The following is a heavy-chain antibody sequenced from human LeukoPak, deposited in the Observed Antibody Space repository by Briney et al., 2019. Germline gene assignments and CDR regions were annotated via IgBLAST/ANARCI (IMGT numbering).Heavy chain of an antibody. Sequence: PGGSLRLSCAASGFTFDAYTMHWVRQTPGKGLEWVSLISWSGGDTYYADSVKGRFTISRDNSKNSLYLDMHSLRTEDTALYYCAKDIRLIVVGGDAFDIWGQGTMVTVSS. D-gene: IGHD3-22*01. CDR1: GFTFDAYT. J-gene: IGHJ3*02. CDR3: AKDIRLIVVGGDAFDI. V-gene: IGHV3-43*01. CDR2: ISWSGGDT.